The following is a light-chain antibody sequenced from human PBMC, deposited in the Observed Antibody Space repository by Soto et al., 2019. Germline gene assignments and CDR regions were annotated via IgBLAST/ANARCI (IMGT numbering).Light chain of an antibody. Sequence: QSALTQPRSVSGSPGQSVTISCTGTSSDVGRYDYVSWYQQHPGKAPKLIVYDVTERPSGVPDRFSGSKSGNTASLTISGLQAEDEADYSCCSFAGSYSYVFGTGTQVTL. CDR1: SSDVGRYDY. CDR2: DVT. CDR3: CSFAGSYSYV. V-gene: IGLV2-11*01. J-gene: IGLJ1*01.